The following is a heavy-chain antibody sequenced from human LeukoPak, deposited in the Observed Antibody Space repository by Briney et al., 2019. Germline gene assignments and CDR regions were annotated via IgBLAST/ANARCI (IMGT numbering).Heavy chain of an antibody. Sequence: GSLRLSCAASGFTFSSSAMHWVRQAPGKGLEWVAVISYDESNKYYADSVKGRFTISRDNAKNSLYLQMNSLRAEDTAVYYCARGGSSSSWFPFDYWGQGTLVTVSS. CDR1: GFTFSSSA. CDR2: ISYDESNK. CDR3: ARGGSSSSWFPFDY. V-gene: IGHV3-30*04. D-gene: IGHD6-13*01. J-gene: IGHJ4*02.